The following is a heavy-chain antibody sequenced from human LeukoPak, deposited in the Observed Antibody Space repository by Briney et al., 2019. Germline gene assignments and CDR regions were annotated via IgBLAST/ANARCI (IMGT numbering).Heavy chain of an antibody. CDR2: INPNHGDT. CDR3: ARSPHILTGENFDY. V-gene: IGHV1-2*02. J-gene: IGHJ4*02. Sequence: ASVKVSCKASGYTFTGYYMHWVRQAPGQGLQWMGWINPNHGDTNYAQKFQDRVSMTRDTSISTAYMHLSRLRSANTAVYYCARSPHILTGENFDYWGQGTLLTVSS. D-gene: IGHD3-9*01. CDR1: GYTFTGYY.